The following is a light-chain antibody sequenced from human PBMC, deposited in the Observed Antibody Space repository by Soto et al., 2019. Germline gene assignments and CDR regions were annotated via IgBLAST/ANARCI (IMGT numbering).Light chain of an antibody. CDR3: QQRSNSIT. CDR1: QSVSSY. CDR2: DAS. J-gene: IGKJ5*01. Sequence: EIVLTQSPATLSLSPGERATLSCRASQSVSSYLAWYQQKPGQAPRLLIYDASNRATGIPARFSGSGSGTDFTLTISSLDPEDFALYYCQQRSNSITFGQGTRLEIK. V-gene: IGKV3-11*01.